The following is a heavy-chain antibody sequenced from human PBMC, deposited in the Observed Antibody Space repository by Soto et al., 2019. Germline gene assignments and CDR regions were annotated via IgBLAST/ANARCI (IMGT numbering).Heavy chain of an antibody. J-gene: IGHJ4*02. Sequence: PGGSLRLSCAASGFTFSNWMCWVRQAPGKGLEWVSNIKQDGSEKYYVDSVKGRFTISRDNSKNTLYLQMNSLRAEDTAVYYCANLITIFGVVLHDWGQGTLVTVSS. CDR3: ANLITIFGVVLHD. CDR2: IKQDGSEK. V-gene: IGHV3-7*03. D-gene: IGHD3-3*01. CDR1: GFTFSNW.